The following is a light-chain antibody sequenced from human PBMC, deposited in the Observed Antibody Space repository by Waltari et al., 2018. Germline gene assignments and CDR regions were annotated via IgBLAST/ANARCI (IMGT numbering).Light chain of an antibody. Sequence: QSVLTQPPSASGTPGQRVTISCSGSRPNIGRNIGPWYQQSPGTAPQLLSYRTHHRPSGVPARFSGSKSGTSASLAISGLQSDDEADYYCASWDDSLNAVLFGGGTKLTVL. V-gene: IGLV1-44*01. CDR2: RTH. J-gene: IGLJ2*01. CDR3: ASWDDSLNAVL. CDR1: RPNIGRNI.